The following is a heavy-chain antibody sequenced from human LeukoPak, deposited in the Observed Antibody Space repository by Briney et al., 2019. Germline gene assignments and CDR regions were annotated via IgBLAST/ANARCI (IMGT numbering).Heavy chain of an antibody. CDR1: GGTFSSYA. CDR3: ARPRYCSSTSCYRYFDY. V-gene: IGHV1-69*13. Sequence: SVKVSCKASGGTFSSYAISWVRPAPGQGLEWMGGIIPIFGTANFAQKFQGRVTITADESTSTAYMELSSLRSEDTAVYYCARPRYCSSTSCYRYFDYWGQGTLVTVSS. D-gene: IGHD2-2*01. CDR2: IIPIFGTA. J-gene: IGHJ4*02.